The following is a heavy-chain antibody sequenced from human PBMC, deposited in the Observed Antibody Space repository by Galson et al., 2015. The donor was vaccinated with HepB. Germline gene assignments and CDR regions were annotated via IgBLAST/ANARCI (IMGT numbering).Heavy chain of an antibody. Sequence: SLRLSCAASGFTFSRHGMNWVRQAPGKGLEWVATIWYDGSNKYYADSVKGRFTISRDNSKNTLSLQMTSLRAEDTAVYYCAREGDSYDFWGALDYWGQGTLVTVSS. CDR3: AREGDSYDFWGALDY. V-gene: IGHV3-33*07. J-gene: IGHJ4*02. CDR2: IWYDGSNK. CDR1: GFTFSRHG. D-gene: IGHD3-3*01.